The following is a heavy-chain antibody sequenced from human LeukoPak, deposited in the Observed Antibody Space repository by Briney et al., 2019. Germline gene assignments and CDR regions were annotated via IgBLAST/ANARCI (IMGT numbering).Heavy chain of an antibody. V-gene: IGHV3-21*01. CDR1: GFTFSSYS. CDR3: ASDSPNSGYDPNWFDP. J-gene: IGHJ5*02. CDR2: ISSSSSYI. Sequence: GGSLRLSCAASGFTFSSYSMNWVRQAPGKGLEWVSSISSSSSYIYYADSVKGRFTISRDNAKNSLYLQMNSLRAEDTAVYYCASDSPNSGYDPNWFDPWGQGTLVTVSS. D-gene: IGHD5-12*01.